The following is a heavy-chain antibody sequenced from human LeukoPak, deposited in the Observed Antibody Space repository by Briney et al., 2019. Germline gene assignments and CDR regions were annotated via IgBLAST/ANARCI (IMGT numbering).Heavy chain of an antibody. CDR3: ARRDGFEI. Sequence: GGSLRLSCAASGFNFGDLSMSWIRQAPEKGLEWVSYISSSGDTIYYADSVKGRFTISRDNAKNSLYLQMNSLRAEDTAVYYCARRDGFEIWGQGTVVTVSS. V-gene: IGHV3-11*01. CDR1: GFNFGDLS. J-gene: IGHJ3*02. CDR2: ISSSGDTI.